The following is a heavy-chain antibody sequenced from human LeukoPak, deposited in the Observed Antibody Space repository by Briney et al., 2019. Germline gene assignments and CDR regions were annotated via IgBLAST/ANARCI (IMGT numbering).Heavy chain of an antibody. V-gene: IGHV3-11*01. CDR3: ARSVGLTGGGVDV. D-gene: IGHD3-9*01. J-gene: IGHJ6*02. Sequence: GGSLRLSCAASGFTFSDYNMNWVRQAPGKGLEWVSYITNGGSTIHHADSVKGRFTISRDNAKKTLYLQMNSLRAEDTAVYYCARSVGLTGGGVDVWGQGTTVTVSS. CDR2: ITNGGSTI. CDR1: GFTFSDYN.